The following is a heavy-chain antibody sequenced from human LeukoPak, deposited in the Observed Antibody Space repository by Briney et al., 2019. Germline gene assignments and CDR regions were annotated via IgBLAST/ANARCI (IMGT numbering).Heavy chain of an antibody. CDR1: GFTFSSYS. Sequence: HSGGSLRLSCAASGFTFSSYSMNWVRQAPRKGLEWVSAISGSGGGTYYADSVKGRFTISRDNSKNTLYLQMNSLRAEDTAVYYCARLVPERFFQLNPEGYYDYWGQGTLVTVSS. D-gene: IGHD3-3*01. V-gene: IGHV3-23*01. CDR3: ARLVPERFFQLNPEGYYDY. J-gene: IGHJ4*02. CDR2: ISGSGGGT.